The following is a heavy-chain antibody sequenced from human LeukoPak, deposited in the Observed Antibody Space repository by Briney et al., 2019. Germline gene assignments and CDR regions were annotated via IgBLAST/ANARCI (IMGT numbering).Heavy chain of an antibody. Sequence: ASVKVSCKPSGYTFIDHYLHWVRQAPGQGLESLGWIDPDTGDTNYPQKFQGRVTMSRDTSISTAYMELNRLRSDDTAVYYCARAGHNSNSGGYDFWGQGTLVTVSS. CDR1: GYTFIDHY. CDR2: IDPDTGDT. V-gene: IGHV1-2*02. CDR3: ARAGHNSNSGGYDF. J-gene: IGHJ4*02. D-gene: IGHD3-22*01.